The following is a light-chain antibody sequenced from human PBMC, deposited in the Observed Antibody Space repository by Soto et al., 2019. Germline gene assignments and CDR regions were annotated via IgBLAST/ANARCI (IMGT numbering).Light chain of an antibody. Sequence: ELVMTQSPAILSVSPGERATLSCRASQSVSSNLAWYQQKPGQAPRLLIYGASTRATGIPARFSGSGSGTEFTLTISSLQSEDFAVYYCQQYNNWPLTFGGGTKV. V-gene: IGKV3-15*01. CDR2: GAS. CDR3: QQYNNWPLT. CDR1: QSVSSN. J-gene: IGKJ4*01.